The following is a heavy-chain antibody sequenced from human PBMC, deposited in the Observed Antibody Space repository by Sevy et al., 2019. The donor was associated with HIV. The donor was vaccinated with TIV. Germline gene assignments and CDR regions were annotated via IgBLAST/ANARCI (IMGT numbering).Heavy chain of an antibody. Sequence: QLGGPLRLSCTTSGFTFDDYAMSWFRQAPGKGLEWVAFITRNSYEAYGGTKDYAASVKGRFIISRDDSKSVAYLQMNSLKTEDTAVYYCTRGLATADTPEYYFDYWGQGTLVTVSS. CDR3: TRGLATADTPEYYFDY. CDR2: ITRNSYEAYGGTK. D-gene: IGHD5-12*01. CDR1: GFTFDDYA. J-gene: IGHJ4*02. V-gene: IGHV3-49*03.